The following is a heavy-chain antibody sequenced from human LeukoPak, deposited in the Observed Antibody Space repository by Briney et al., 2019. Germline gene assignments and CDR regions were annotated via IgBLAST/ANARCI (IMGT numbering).Heavy chain of an antibody. Sequence: GGFLRLSCAASGFTFSSYAMSWVRQAPGKGLEWVSAISGSGGSTYYADSVKGRFTISRDNSKNTLYLQMNSLRAEDTAVYYCAKDSLITIFGVVPVYYFDYWGQGTLVTVSS. J-gene: IGHJ4*02. D-gene: IGHD3-3*01. CDR2: ISGSGGST. CDR1: GFTFSSYA. CDR3: AKDSLITIFGVVPVYYFDY. V-gene: IGHV3-23*01.